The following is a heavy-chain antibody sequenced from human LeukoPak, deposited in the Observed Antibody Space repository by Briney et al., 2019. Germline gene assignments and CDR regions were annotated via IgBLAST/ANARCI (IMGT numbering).Heavy chain of an antibody. CDR1: GFTFSSYE. J-gene: IGHJ4*02. CDR2: ISSSGSTI. Sequence: PGGSLRLSCAASGFTFSSYEMNWVRQAPGKGLEGVSYISSSGSTIYYADSVKGRFTISRDNAKNSLYLQMNSLRAEDTAVYYCARGAGRENLLWFGELSSYYFDYWGQGTLVTVSS. V-gene: IGHV3-48*03. CDR3: ARGAGRENLLWFGELSSYYFDY. D-gene: IGHD3-10*01.